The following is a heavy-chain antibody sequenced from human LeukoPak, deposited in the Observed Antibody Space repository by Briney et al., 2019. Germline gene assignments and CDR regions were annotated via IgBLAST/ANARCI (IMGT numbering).Heavy chain of an antibody. D-gene: IGHD3-22*01. CDR2: INHSGST. CDR3: ARQYDTSGYYYF. Sequence: SETLSLTCAVYGGSFSGYYWSWIRQPPGKGLEWIGEINHSGSTNYNPSLKSRVTISVDTSKNQFSLKLSSVTAADTAVYYCARQYDTSGYYYFWGQGALVTVSS. J-gene: IGHJ4*02. V-gene: IGHV4-34*01. CDR1: GGSFSGYY.